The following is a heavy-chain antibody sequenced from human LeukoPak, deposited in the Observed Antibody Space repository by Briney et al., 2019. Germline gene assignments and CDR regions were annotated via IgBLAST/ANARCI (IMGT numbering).Heavy chain of an antibody. CDR3: ARGIGGSWMNWFDP. D-gene: IGHD6-13*01. J-gene: IGHJ5*02. CDR2: INPNSGGT. V-gene: IGHV1-2*02. Sequence: ASVKVSCKASGYTFSGHYMHWVRQAPGQGLEWMGWINPNSGGTNYAQKFQGRVTMTRDTSISTAYMELSRLRSDDTAVYYCARGIGGSWMNWFDPWGQGTLVTVSS. CDR1: GYTFSGHY.